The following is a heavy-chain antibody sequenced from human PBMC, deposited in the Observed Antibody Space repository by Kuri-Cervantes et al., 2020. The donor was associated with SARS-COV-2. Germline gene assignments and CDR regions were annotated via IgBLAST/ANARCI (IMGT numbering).Heavy chain of an antibody. D-gene: IGHD3-16*01. J-gene: IGHJ6*03. V-gene: IGHV3-21*01. CDR3: VRDPGGVYYYYYYMDV. CDR1: GFTFSSYS. CDR2: ISSSSSYI. Sequence: GGSLRLSCAASGFTFSSYSMNWVRQAPGKGLEWVSSISSSSSYIYYADPVKGRFTISRDNAKNSLYLQMNSLRAEDTAVYYCVRDPGGVYYYYYYMDVWGKGTTVTVSS.